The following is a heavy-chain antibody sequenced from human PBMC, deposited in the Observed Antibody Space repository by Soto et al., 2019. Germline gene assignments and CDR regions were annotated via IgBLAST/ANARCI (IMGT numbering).Heavy chain of an antibody. V-gene: IGHV4-34*01. D-gene: IGHD2-2*01. CDR2: INHSGST. CDR3: ARRFIYCSSTSCYRSNWFDP. Sequence: KTSETLSLTCAVYGGSFSGYYWSWIRQPPGKGLEWIGEINHSGSTNYNPSLKSRVTISVDTSKNQFSLKLSSVTAADTAVYYCARRFIYCSSTSCYRSNWFDPWGQGTLVTVSS. J-gene: IGHJ5*02. CDR1: GGSFSGYY.